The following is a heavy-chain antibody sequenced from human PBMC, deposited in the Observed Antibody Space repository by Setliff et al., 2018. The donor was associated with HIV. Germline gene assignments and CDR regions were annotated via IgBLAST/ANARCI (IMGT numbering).Heavy chain of an antibody. D-gene: IGHD4-17*01. CDR1: GGPISSGDYY. V-gene: IGHV4-30-4*08. CDR3: ARAPGPYGDYNWFDP. J-gene: IGHJ5*02. CDR2: IYDSEST. Sequence: PSETLSLTCTVSGGPISSGDYYWSWIRQPPGKGLEWIGNIYDSESTYYNPSLKSRVTISVDPSKNHFSLKLNSVTAADTAVYYCARAPGPYGDYNWFDPWGQGALVTVSS.